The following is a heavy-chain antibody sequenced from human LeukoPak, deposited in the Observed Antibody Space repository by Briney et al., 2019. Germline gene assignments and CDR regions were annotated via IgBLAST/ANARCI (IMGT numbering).Heavy chain of an antibody. CDR3: VKDRGTHGADLDY. CDR1: EFTFSTDG. CDR2: IRYDGSNK. Sequence: GGSLRLSCAASEFTFSTDGMHWVRQAPGRGLEWLAFIRYDGSNKYYADSVKGRFTISRDNSKDTLYLQMNSLRAEDTAVYYCVKDRGTHGADLDYWGQGTLVSVSS. J-gene: IGHJ4*02. V-gene: IGHV3-30*02. D-gene: IGHD4-17*01.